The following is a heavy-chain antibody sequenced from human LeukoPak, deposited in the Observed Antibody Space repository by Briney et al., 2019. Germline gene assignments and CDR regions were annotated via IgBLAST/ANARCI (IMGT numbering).Heavy chain of an antibody. CDR1: GFTFRSHA. V-gene: IGHV3-23*01. D-gene: IGHD7-27*01. CDR2: IRGDGATM. J-gene: IGHJ5*02. CDR3: AKGRFKIWGNWFDP. Sequence: GGSLRLSCAASGFTFRSHAMSWVRRAPGRGLEWVSAIRGDGATMFYADSVKGRFTISRDNSKNTLYLQMNSLRAEDTAVYYCAKGRFKIWGNWFDPWGQGTLVTVSS.